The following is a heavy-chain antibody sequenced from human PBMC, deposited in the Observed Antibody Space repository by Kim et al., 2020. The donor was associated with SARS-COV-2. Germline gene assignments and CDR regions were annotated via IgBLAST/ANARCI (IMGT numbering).Heavy chain of an antibody. CDR2: IWYDGSNK. Sequence: GGSLRLSCAASGFTFSSYGMHWVRQAPGKGLEWVAVIWYDGSNKYYADSVKGRFTISRDNSKNTLYLQMNSLRAEDTAVYYCARARELLSAFDIWGQGTMVTVSS. CDR1: GFTFSSYG. D-gene: IGHD1-26*01. V-gene: IGHV3-33*01. J-gene: IGHJ3*02. CDR3: ARARELLSAFDI.